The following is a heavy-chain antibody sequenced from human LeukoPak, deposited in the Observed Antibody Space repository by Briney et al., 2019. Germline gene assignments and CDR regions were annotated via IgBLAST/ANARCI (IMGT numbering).Heavy chain of an antibody. CDR2: MNPNSGNT. Sequence: SMKVSCKASGYTITIYDINWVRQVTGQVLEWMGWMNPNSGNTGYAKKFQDRVTISRHTSISTAYMELNSLTSEDTAVYYRARVRFGSGSYPSYFDYWGQGTLVTVSS. V-gene: IGHV1-8*03. J-gene: IGHJ4*02. CDR1: GYTITIYD. CDR3: ARVRFGSGSYPSYFDY. D-gene: IGHD3-10*01.